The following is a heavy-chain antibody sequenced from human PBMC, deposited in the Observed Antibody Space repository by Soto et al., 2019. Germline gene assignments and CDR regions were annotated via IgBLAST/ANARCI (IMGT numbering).Heavy chain of an antibody. Sequence: QVQLVQSGAEVKKPGSSVKVSCKASGGTFSSYAISWVRQAPGQGREWMGGIIPIFGTANYAQKFQGRVTINADESTSTDYMELSSLRSDDTAVYYCARDKEDIVATIYYYYGMDVWGQGNPVTVSS. J-gene: IGHJ6*02. D-gene: IGHD5-12*01. V-gene: IGHV1-69*01. CDR2: IIPIFGTA. CDR3: ARDKEDIVATIYYYYGMDV. CDR1: GGTFSSYA.